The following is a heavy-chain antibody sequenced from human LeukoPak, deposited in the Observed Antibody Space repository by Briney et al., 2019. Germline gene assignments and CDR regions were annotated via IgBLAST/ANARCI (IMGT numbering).Heavy chain of an antibody. Sequence: ASVKVSCKASGYTFTGYYMHWVRQAPGQGLEWMGWINPNSGGTNYAQKFQGRVTMTRDTSISTAYMELSRLRSDDTAVYYCARHLQVVTHYWYFDLWGRGTLVTVSS. J-gene: IGHJ2*01. D-gene: IGHD4-23*01. CDR1: GYTFTGYY. CDR2: INPNSGGT. CDR3: ARHLQVVTHYWYFDL. V-gene: IGHV1-2*02.